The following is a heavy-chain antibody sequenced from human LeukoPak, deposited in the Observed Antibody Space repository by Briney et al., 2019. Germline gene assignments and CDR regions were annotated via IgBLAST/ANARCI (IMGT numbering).Heavy chain of an antibody. D-gene: IGHD6-13*01. J-gene: IGHJ6*02. Sequence: GGSLRLSCAASGFILSSHGMSWVRQAPGKGLEWVSAISGSGGSTYYADSVKGRFTISRDNSKNTLYLQMNSLRAEDTAVYYCAKEGAAAGTFYYYYGMDVWGQGTTVTVSS. CDR2: ISGSGGST. CDR3: AKEGAAAGTFYYYYGMDV. V-gene: IGHV3-23*01. CDR1: GFILSSHG.